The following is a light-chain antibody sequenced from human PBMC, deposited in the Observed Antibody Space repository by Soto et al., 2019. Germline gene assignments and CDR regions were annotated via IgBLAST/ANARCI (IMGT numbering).Light chain of an antibody. CDR2: DAS. J-gene: IGKJ3*01. CDR3: EEYDSSPGLFT. Sequence: EMVLTQSPGTLSLSPGDRATLSCRASQSVSSTYLAWYQQKPGQAPGLLIYDASSRTTGIPDRFSGSGSGRDFTLTISRLEPEDFAVDLCEEYDSSPGLFTFGPGPIVDIK. CDR1: QSVSSTY. V-gene: IGKV3-20*01.